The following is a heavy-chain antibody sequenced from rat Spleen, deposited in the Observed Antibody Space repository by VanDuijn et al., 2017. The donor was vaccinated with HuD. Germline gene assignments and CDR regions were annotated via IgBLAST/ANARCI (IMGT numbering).Heavy chain of an antibody. Sequence: EVQLVESGGGLVQPGRSLKLSCAASGFTFSDYNMARVRQAPKKGLEWVATLSYDGSSTYYRDSVKGRFTISRDNAKSTLYLQMDSLRSEDTATYYCARRHYGYTDYFDYWGQGVMVTVSS. CDR2: LSYDGSST. D-gene: IGHD1-9*01. CDR3: ARRHYGYTDYFDY. J-gene: IGHJ2*01. CDR1: GFTFSDYN. V-gene: IGHV5-7*01.